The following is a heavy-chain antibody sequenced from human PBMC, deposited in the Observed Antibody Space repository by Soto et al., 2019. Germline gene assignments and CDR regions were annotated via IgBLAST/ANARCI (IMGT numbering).Heavy chain of an antibody. CDR2: IYPADLDT. D-gene: IGHD4-17*01. V-gene: IGHV5-51*01. CDR1: GFTFTNYW. J-gene: IGHJ5*02. CDR3: ARTGRSGLRWLDFFDP. Sequence: GESLKISCETSGFTFTNYWIVWVRQVPGKGLEWMGLIYPADLDTRYNPSFQGQVTISADTSTNTAFLHWSSLSASDSATYFCARTGRSGLRWLDFFDPWGQGTLVTVSS.